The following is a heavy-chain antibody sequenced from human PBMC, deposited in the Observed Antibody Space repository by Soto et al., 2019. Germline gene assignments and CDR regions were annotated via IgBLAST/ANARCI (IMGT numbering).Heavy chain of an antibody. J-gene: IGHJ6*02. CDR2: IYYSGNT. D-gene: IGHD5-12*01. V-gene: IGHV4-59*06. CDR1: GGSFSGYY. CDR3: ASSWLYGMHX. Sequence: PSETLSLTCAVYGGSFSGYYWSWIRQPPGKGLEWIWNIYYSGNTYYNQSLKSRLIISIETSKNQFPLKVGSVTAAETAVYYCASSWLYGMHXWGQGTTVTVS.